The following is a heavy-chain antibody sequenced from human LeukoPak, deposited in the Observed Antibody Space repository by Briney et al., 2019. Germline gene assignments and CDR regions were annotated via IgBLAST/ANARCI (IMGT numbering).Heavy chain of an antibody. D-gene: IGHD2-8*01. CDR2: THYTGNT. CDR1: GDSINNYY. V-gene: IGHV4-59*08. CDR3: AKWSSTLKAFDF. Sequence: SSETLSLTCSVSGDSINNYYWNWIRQPPGKELEWIAYTHYTGNTKSNPSLKSRVTTSVDKSKRQFSLKLSSVTAADTAVYYCAKWSSTLKAFDFWGQGILVIVSP. J-gene: IGHJ4*02.